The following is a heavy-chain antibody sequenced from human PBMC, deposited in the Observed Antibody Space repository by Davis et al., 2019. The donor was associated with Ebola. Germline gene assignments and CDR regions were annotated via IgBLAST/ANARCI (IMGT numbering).Heavy chain of an antibody. V-gene: IGHV3-30-3*01. CDR3: ARDWAIPFDY. J-gene: IGHJ4*02. CDR1: RFLFSNSV. Sequence: GGSLRLSCTASRFLFSNSVMHWVRQAPGKGLEWVAVISYDGSNKYYADSVKGRFTISRDNSKNTLYLQMNSLRAEDTAVYYCARDWAIPFDYWGQGTLVTVSS. CDR2: ISYDGSNK. D-gene: IGHD2-2*01.